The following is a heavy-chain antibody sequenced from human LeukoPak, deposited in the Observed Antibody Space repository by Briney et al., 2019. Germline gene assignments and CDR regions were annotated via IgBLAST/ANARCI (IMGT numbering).Heavy chain of an antibody. Sequence: GGSLRLSCLTSGFTFVNASMSWVRQAPGKGLEWVGLMKSNTDGGTTDYAAPVKGRFTISRDDSKNTLYLQMNTLKTEDTAVYYCTSITPAGYLDYWGQGTLVTVSS. D-gene: IGHD6-13*01. J-gene: IGHJ4*02. V-gene: IGHV3-15*01. CDR3: TSITPAGYLDY. CDR1: GFTFVNAS. CDR2: MKSNTDGGTT.